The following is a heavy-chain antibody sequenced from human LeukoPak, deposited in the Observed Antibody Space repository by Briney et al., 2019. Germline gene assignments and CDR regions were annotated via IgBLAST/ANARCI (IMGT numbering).Heavy chain of an antibody. CDR2: ISSSGESP. CDR1: GFTFSNYW. J-gene: IGHJ4*02. CDR3: AKKSRDGYNPFGY. V-gene: IGHV3-23*01. D-gene: IGHD5-24*01. Sequence: QPGGSLSLSGAASGFTFSNYWMSWVRQAPGKGLEWVCGISSSGESPYYADSVEGRFTISRDNSKNMLYLEINSLRAEDTALYYCAKKSRDGYNPFGYLGQGTLVTVSS.